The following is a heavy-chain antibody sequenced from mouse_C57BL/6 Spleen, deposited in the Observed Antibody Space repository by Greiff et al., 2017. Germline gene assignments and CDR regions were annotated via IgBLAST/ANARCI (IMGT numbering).Heavy chain of an antibody. V-gene: IGHV2-5*01. CDR1: GFSLTSYG. D-gene: IGHD1-1*01. CDR3: AKGGNYGSSFYWYFDV. J-gene: IGHJ1*03. Sequence: VQLVESGPGLVQPSQSLSITCTVSGFSLTSYGVHWVRQSPGKGLEWLGVIWRGGSTDYNAAFMSRLSITKDNSKSQVFFKMNSLQADDTAIYYCAKGGNYGSSFYWYFDVWGTGTTVTVSS. CDR2: IWRGGST.